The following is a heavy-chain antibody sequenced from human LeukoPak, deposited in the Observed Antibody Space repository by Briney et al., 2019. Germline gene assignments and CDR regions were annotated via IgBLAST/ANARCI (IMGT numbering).Heavy chain of an antibody. CDR2: INHSGST. CDR1: GGSISSSSYY. V-gene: IGHV4-39*07. J-gene: IGHJ2*01. Sequence: SETLSLTCTVSGGSISSSSYYWGWIRQPPGKGLEWIGEINHSGSTNYNPSLKSRVTISVDTSKNQFSLKLSSVTAADTAVYYCARVTIHRSAEYSSSWYWYFDLWGQGTLVTVSS. CDR3: ARVTIHRSAEYSSSWYWYFDL. D-gene: IGHD6-13*01.